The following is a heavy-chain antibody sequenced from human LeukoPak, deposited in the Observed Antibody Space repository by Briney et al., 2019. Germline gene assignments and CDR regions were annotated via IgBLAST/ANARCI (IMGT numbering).Heavy chain of an antibody. CDR1: GDSISSYY. V-gene: IGHV4-59*01. D-gene: IGHD2-2*01. Sequence: PSETLSLTCTVSGDSISSYYWSWIRQPPGKGLEWIGYIYYSGSTNYNPSLKSRVTISVDTSKNQFSLKLSSVTAADTAVYYCASGPYCSSTSCYGWYVDYWGQGTLVTVSS. CDR2: IYYSGST. CDR3: ASGPYCSSTSCYGWYVDY. J-gene: IGHJ4*02.